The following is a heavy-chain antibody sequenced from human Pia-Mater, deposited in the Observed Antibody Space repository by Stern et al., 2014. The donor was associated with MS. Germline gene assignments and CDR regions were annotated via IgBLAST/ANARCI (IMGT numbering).Heavy chain of an antibody. CDR2: THPHKGDT. CDR3: ARGGPYGDYGLWFDP. D-gene: IGHD4-17*01. Sequence: QVQLLQSGAEVKKPGASVKVSCKASGYTFPGTFMPWVRQAHGQGLERMGRTHPHKGDTNYALQFQGWVTMTRDTSNSTAYMELRRLKPDDTAIYYCARGGPYGDYGLWFDPWGQGTLVTVSS. V-gene: IGHV1-2*04. J-gene: IGHJ5*02. CDR1: GYTFPGTF.